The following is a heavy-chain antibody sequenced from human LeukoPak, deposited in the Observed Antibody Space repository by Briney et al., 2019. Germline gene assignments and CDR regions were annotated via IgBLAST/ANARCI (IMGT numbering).Heavy chain of an antibody. CDR3: ARAANYDFWSGYSIIGWFDP. J-gene: IGHJ5*02. V-gene: IGHV1-18*01. D-gene: IGHD3-3*01. CDR2: ISAYDGNT. Sequence: ASVKVSCKASGYTFASYTISWVRQAPGQGLEGMGWISAYDGNTNYAQKLQGRVTVTTDTSTSTAFMELRSLRSDDTAVYYCARAANYDFWSGYSIIGWFDPWGQGTLVTVSS. CDR1: GYTFASYT.